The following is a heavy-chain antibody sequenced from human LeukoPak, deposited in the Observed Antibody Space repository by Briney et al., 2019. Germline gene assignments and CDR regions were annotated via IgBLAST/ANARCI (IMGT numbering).Heavy chain of an antibody. CDR2: ISNIGDVT. CDR1: GFTFDTYA. CDR3: ARDVAYSGYD. V-gene: IGHV3-21*01. Sequence: GGSLRLSCAASGFTFDTYAMGWVRQAPGKGLEWVSSISNIGDVTYYADSVKGRFTISRDNAKNSLYLQMNSLRAEDTAVYYCARDVAYSGYDWGQGTLVTVSS. J-gene: IGHJ4*02. D-gene: IGHD5-12*01.